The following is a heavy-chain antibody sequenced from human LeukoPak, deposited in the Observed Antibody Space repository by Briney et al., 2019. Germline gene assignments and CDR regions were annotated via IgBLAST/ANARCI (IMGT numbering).Heavy chain of an antibody. Sequence: PGRSLTLSCAASGFTFSSYGMHWVRQAPGKGLEWVAFIRYDGSNKYYADSVKGRFTISRDNSKNTLYLQMNSLRSDDTAVYYCARDEGYGSGSSYFDYWGQGTLVTVSS. CDR1: GFTFSSYG. CDR3: ARDEGYGSGSSYFDY. J-gene: IGHJ4*02. V-gene: IGHV3-30*02. CDR2: IRYDGSNK. D-gene: IGHD3-10*01.